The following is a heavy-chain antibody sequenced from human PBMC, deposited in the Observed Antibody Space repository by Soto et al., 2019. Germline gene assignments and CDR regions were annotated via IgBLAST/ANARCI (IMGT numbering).Heavy chain of an antibody. CDR3: TTLGHYYDSSPLDV. J-gene: IGHJ6*02. Sequence: PGGSLRLSCAASGFIFSTAWMSWVRQAPGKGLEWVGRIKSKKDGGTTDYAAPVKGRFTISRDDSKNTLYLQMNSLKTEDTAIYYCTTLGHYYDSSPLDVWGQGTTVTVSS. D-gene: IGHD3-22*01. CDR2: IKSKKDGGTT. V-gene: IGHV3-15*01. CDR1: GFIFSTAW.